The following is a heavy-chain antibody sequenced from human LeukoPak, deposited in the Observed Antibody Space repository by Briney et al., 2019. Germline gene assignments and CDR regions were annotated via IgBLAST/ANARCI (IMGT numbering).Heavy chain of an antibody. CDR1: GFTFSSYD. CDR2: IRYDGSNE. CDR3: ARSRYNLDY. D-gene: IGHD5-24*01. J-gene: IGHJ4*02. Sequence: GGSLRLSCAASGFTFSSYDMHWLRQAPGKGPEGVAIIRYDGSNENYAEFVKGRFTISRDNSKKPLYLQMNSLRAEDTAVYYCARSRYNLDYWGQGTLVTVSS. V-gene: IGHV3-33*01.